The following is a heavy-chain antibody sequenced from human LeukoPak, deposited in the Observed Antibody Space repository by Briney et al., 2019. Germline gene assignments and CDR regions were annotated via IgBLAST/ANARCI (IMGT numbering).Heavy chain of an antibody. CDR1: GGSISSYY. J-gene: IGHJ6*03. D-gene: IGHD5-24*01. Sequence: SETLSLTCTVSGGSISSYYWSWLRQPPGKGLEWIGYIYYSGSTNYNPSLKSRVTISVDTPKNQFSLKLSSVTAADTAVYYCARLSRDGYNYYYYYYYMDVWGKGTTVTVSS. CDR2: IYYSGST. V-gene: IGHV4-59*08. CDR3: ARLSRDGYNYYYYYYYMDV.